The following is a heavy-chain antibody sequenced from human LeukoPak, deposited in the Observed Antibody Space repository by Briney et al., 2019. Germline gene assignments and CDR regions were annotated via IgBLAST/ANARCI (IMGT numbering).Heavy chain of an antibody. CDR3: ARASMEVVVPAAVDFYYGMDV. Sequence: GASGKVSCKASGYTFTSYDINWVRQATGQGLEWRGWMNPNNGNTAYAQQFQGRLTMTRNTSISTAYMELSSLRSEGTAVYYCARASMEVVVPAAVDFYYGMDVWGQGTTVTVSS. V-gene: IGHV1-8*01. CDR2: MNPNNGNT. J-gene: IGHJ6*02. CDR1: GYTFTSYD. D-gene: IGHD2-2*01.